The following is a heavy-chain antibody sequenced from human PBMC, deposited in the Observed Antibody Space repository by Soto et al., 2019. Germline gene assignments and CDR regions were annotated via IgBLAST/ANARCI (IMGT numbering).Heavy chain of an antibody. V-gene: IGHV3-30-3*01. CDR3: ARMASFYCSGGSCYPTYGMDV. D-gene: IGHD2-15*01. Sequence: QVQLVESGGGVVQPGRSLRPSCAASGFTFSKHAMHWVRQAPGKGLEWVAVISSDGSNKYYADSVKGRFPISRDNSKNTLYLQMNSLRAEDTAVCYCARMASFYCSGGSCYPTYGMDVWGQGTTVTVSS. CDR2: ISSDGSNK. CDR1: GFTFSKHA. J-gene: IGHJ6*02.